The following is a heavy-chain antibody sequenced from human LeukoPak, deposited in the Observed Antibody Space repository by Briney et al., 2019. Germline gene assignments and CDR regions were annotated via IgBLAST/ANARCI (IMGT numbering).Heavy chain of an antibody. CDR3: AKSIMGATPFDP. CDR1: GITVTSDY. J-gene: IGHJ5*02. V-gene: IGHV3-53*01. CDR2: IYSGDNT. Sequence: QSGGSLRLSCAASGITVTSDYMSWVRQASGKGLEWVSVIYSGDNTYYADSVKGRFTISRDNSKNMVYLQMNSLRAEDTAVYYCAKSIMGATPFDPWGQGTLVTVSS. D-gene: IGHD1-26*01.